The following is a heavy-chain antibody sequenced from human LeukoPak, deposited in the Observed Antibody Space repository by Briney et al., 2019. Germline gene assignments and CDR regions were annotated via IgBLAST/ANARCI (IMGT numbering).Heavy chain of an antibody. CDR1: GFTFRNTW. V-gene: IGHV3-15*01. CDR3: TIENYYDSSGPIKH. CDR2: IKSKADGGTT. D-gene: IGHD3-22*01. J-gene: IGHJ1*01. Sequence: GGSLRLSCAASGFTFRNTWMTWVRQAPGKGPEWVGHIKSKADGGTTDCAASVNGRFTISRDDSENTLSLQMNSLKTEDTAVYFCTIENYYDSSGPIKHWGQGTLVTVSS.